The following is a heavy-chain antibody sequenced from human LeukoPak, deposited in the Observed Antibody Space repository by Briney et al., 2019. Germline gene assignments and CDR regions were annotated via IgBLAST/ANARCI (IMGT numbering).Heavy chain of an antibody. CDR2: IWYDGSNK. V-gene: IGHV3-33*01. D-gene: IGHD3-22*01. CDR3: ARDTRLYYYDSSDFDY. CDR1: GFTFSSYG. Sequence: GGSLRLSCAASGFTFSSYGMHWVRQAPGKGLEWVAVIWYDGSNKYYADSVKGRFTISRDNSKNTLYLQMNSLRAEDTAVYYCARDTRLYYYDSSDFDYWGQGTLVTVFS. J-gene: IGHJ4*02.